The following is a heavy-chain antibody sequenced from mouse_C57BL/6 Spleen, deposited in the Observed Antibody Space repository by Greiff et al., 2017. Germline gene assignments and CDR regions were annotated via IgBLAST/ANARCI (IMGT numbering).Heavy chain of an antibody. CDR3: EGVGLGRGYFDY. J-gene: IGHJ2*01. V-gene: IGHV1-61*01. Sequence: VQLQQPGAELVRPGSSVKLSCKASGYTFTSYWMDWVKQRPGQGLEWIGNIYPSDSETHYNQKFKDKATLTVDKSSSTAYMQLSSLTSEDSAVFYCEGVGLGRGYFDYWGQGTTLTVSS. CDR2: IYPSDSET. CDR1: GYTFTSYW. D-gene: IGHD4-1*01.